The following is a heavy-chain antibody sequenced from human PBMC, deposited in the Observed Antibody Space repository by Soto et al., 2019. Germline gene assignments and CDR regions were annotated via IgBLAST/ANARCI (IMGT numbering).Heavy chain of an antibody. CDR1: GGSMSSYF. V-gene: IGHV4-4*07. J-gene: IGHJ6*02. CDR2: IHSSGTT. Sequence: SETLSLTCNVSGGSMSSYFWSWIRQPAGKGLEWIGRIHSSGTTNYNPSLKSRVTMSIDTSKNQFSLKLASVTAADTAVYFCARVKTVDYYGMGVWGQGTTVTVSS. CDR3: ARVKTVDYYGMGV.